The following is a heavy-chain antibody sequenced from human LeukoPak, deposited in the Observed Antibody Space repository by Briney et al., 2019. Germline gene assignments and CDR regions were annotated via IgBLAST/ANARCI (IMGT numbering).Heavy chain of an antibody. J-gene: IGHJ3*02. CDR2: IYYDGSA. D-gene: IGHD1-14*01. Sequence: PSETLSLTCTVSGDSLVSSRYHWGWVRQPPGKAPEWIGSIYYDGSAYYNPSLKSRVIIFVDMSKNQFSLRLRSVTAADTAMYYCARKTARPPDSFDIWGQGTVVTVSS. CDR3: ARKTARPPDSFDI. CDR1: GDSLVSSRYH. V-gene: IGHV4-39*01.